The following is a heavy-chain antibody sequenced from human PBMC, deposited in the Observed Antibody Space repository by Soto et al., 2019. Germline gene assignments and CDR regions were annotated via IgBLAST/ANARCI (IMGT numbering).Heavy chain of an antibody. J-gene: IGHJ6*02. CDR3: ARHGVNPNTYYGMDV. D-gene: IGHD2-8*01. V-gene: IGHV4-39*01. CDR1: GGSISSSTYY. CDR2: IYYSGST. Sequence: ETLSLTCTVSGGSISSSTYYWGWVRQPPGKGLEWIGSIYYSGSTYYNPSLKSRVTISVDTSKNQFSLRLSSVTAADTAVYFCARHGVNPNTYYGMDVWGQGTTVTVSS.